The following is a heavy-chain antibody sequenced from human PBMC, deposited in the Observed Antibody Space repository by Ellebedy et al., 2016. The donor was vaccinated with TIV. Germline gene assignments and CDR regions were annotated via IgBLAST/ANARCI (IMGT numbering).Heavy chain of an antibody. D-gene: IGHD6-13*01. CDR2: IYPGDSDI. CDR1: GYSFTDYW. Sequence: GESLKISCKGFGYSFTDYWIGWVPQMPGKGLEWMGIIYPGDSDIRYSPSFQGQVTISADKSISTAYLQWSSLKASDTAMYYCARHAGSWFSGGSKAVVYWGQGTLVTVSS. V-gene: IGHV5-51*01. J-gene: IGHJ4*02. CDR3: ARHAGSWFSGGSKAVVY.